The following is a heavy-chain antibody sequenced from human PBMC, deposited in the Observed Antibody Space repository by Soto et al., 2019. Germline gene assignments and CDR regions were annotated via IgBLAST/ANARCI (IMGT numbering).Heavy chain of an antibody. CDR3: ARDLTRDYYYYYGMDV. CDR1: GFTVSSNY. V-gene: IGHV3-66*01. D-gene: IGHD3-10*01. Sequence: GESLRLSCAASGFTVSSNYMSWVRQAPGKGLEWVSVIYSGGSTYYADSVKGRFTISRDNSKNTLYLQMNSLRAEDTAVYYCARDLTRDYYYYYGMDVWGQGTTVTVSS. CDR2: IYSGGST. J-gene: IGHJ6*02.